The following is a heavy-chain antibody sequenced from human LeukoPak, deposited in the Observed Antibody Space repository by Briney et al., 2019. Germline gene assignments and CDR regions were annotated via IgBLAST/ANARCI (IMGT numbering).Heavy chain of an antibody. Sequence: PGGSLSPSSPVYTLSSTTIWTQWDRQAPGKGLVWVSRINRDGSSTSYADSVKGRFTISRDNAKNTLYLQMNSLRAEDTAVNYGAGLRDTDTDVLTGYLILGDALAIWGQGKMVTVSS. CDR2: INRDGSST. CDR3: AGLRDTDTDVLTGYLILGDALAI. V-gene: IGHV3-74*01. CDR1: TLSSTTIW. J-gene: IGHJ3*02. D-gene: IGHD3-16*02.